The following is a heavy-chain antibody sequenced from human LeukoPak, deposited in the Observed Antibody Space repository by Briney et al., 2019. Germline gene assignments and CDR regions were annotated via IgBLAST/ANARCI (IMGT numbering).Heavy chain of an antibody. CDR3: ARRPAAGRCFDY. V-gene: IGHV3-11*01. CDR1: GFTFSDYH. D-gene: IGHD6-13*01. J-gene: IGHJ4*02. Sequence: GGSLRLSCAVSGFTFSDYHMSWIRQAPGKGLEWVSYISSGGSSISHADSVKGRFTISRDNAENSLYLQMNSLGAEDTAVYYCARRPAAGRCFDYWGQGTLVTVSS. CDR2: ISSGGSSI.